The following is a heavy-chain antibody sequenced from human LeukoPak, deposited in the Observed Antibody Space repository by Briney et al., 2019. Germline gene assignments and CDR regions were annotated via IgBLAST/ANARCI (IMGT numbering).Heavy chain of an antibody. CDR2: IYYSGST. J-gene: IGHJ5*02. D-gene: IGHD3-3*01. Sequence: SQTLSLTCTVSGGSISSGDNYWSWIRQPPGKGLEWIGYIYYSGSTNYNPSLKSRVTISVDTSKNQFSLKLSSVTAADTAVYYCARGAYYDFWSGYYPNWFDPWGQGTLVTVSS. V-gene: IGHV4-61*08. CDR3: ARGAYYDFWSGYYPNWFDP. CDR1: GGSISSGDNY.